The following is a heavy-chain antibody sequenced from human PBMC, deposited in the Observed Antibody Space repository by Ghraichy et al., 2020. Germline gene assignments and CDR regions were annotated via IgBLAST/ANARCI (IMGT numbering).Heavy chain of an antibody. CDR2: TYYRSKWYN. J-gene: IGHJ6*02. CDR1: GDSVSSNSAA. CDR3: ARDLLQLHGNMGVGGYSYGMDV. V-gene: IGHV6-1*01. D-gene: IGHD2/OR15-2a*01. Sequence: SQTLSLTCAISGDSVSSNSAAWNWIRQSPSRNLEWLGRTYYRSKWYNDYALSVKRRITINPDTSKNQFSLQLNSVTPEDTAVYYCARDLLQLHGNMGVGGYSYGMDVWGQGTTVTVAS.